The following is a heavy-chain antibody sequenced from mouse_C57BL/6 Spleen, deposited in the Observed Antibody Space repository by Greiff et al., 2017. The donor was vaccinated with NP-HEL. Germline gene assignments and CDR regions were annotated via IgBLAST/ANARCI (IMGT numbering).Heavy chain of an antibody. D-gene: IGHD3-2*02. CDR1: GFTFSDYG. Sequence: EVKLVESGGGLVKPGGSLKLSCAASGFTFSDYGMHWVRQAPEKGLEWVAYISSGSSTIYYADTVKGRFTISRDNAKNTLFLQMTSLRSEDTAMYYCARQAALYAMDYWGQGTSVTVSS. CDR2: ISSGSSTI. V-gene: IGHV5-17*01. CDR3: ARQAALYAMDY. J-gene: IGHJ4*01.